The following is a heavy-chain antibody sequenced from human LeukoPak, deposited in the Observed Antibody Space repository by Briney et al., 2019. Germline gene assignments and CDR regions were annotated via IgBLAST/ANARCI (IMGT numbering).Heavy chain of an antibody. CDR1: GFTFSSYS. Sequence: GGSLRLSCAASGFTFSSYSMNWVRQAPGKGLEWVSSISSSSSYIYYADSVKGRFTISRDNAKNSLYLQMNSLRAEDTAVYYCARVIYGAYEIPFDYWAREPWSPSPQ. CDR2: ISSSSSYI. D-gene: IGHD4-17*01. CDR3: ARVIYGAYEIPFDY. V-gene: IGHV3-21*01. J-gene: IGHJ4*02.